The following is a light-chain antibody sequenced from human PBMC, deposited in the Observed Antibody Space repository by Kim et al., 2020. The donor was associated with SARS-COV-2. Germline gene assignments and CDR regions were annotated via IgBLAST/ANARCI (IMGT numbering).Light chain of an antibody. Sequence: QPVLTQSPSASASLGASVKLTGTLSSGHTTYAIAWHQQQPEKGPRYLMRLNSDGSHTKGDGIPDRFSGSSSGAERHLTISSLQSEDEADYYCQTWGSGSWVFGGGTQLAVL. J-gene: IGLJ3*02. CDR2: LNSDGSH. V-gene: IGLV4-69*01. CDR3: QTWGSGSWV. CDR1: SGHTTYA.